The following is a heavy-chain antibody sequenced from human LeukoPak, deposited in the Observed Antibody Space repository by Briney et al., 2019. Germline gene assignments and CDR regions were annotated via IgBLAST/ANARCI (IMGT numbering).Heavy chain of an antibody. CDR1: GFTLSTYW. CDR3: ARVGVGMYHFDH. Sequence: GGSLRLSFAASGFTLSTYWMHWVRQAPGKGLVWVSRINPDGSTTTYADSVEGRFTISRDNAKNTLYLQMSSLRAEDTAVYYCARVGVGMYHFDHWGQGTLVTVSS. CDR2: INPDGSTT. J-gene: IGHJ4*02. D-gene: IGHD2-2*01. V-gene: IGHV3-74*01.